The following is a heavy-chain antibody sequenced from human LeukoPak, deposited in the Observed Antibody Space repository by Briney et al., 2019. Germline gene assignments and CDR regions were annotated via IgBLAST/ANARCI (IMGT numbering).Heavy chain of an antibody. D-gene: IGHD6-19*01. J-gene: IGHJ4*02. V-gene: IGHV4-34*01. CDR3: ASQLYSSGWYVGDY. Sequence: SETLSLTCAVYGGSFSGYYWSWIRQPPGKGLGWIGEINHSGSTNYNPSLKSRVTISVDTSKNQFSLKLSSVTAADTAVYYCASQLYSSGWYVGDYWGQGTLVTVSS. CDR2: INHSGST. CDR1: GGSFSGYY.